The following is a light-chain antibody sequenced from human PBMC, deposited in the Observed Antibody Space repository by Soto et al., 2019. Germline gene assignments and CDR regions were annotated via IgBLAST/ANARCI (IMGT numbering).Light chain of an antibody. J-gene: IGKJ1*01. CDR2: GAS. V-gene: IGKV3-20*01. CDR3: RQYGSSPRT. CDR1: QSVSSSY. Sequence: ESVLTQSPGTLSLSPGERATLSCRASQSVSSSYLAWYQQKPGQAPRLLIYGASSRATGIPDRFSGSGSGTDFTLTISRLEPEDLAVYYCRQYGSSPRTFGQGTKVDIK.